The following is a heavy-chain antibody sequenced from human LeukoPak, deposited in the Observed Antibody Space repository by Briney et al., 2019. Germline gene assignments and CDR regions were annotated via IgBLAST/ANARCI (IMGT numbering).Heavy chain of an antibody. CDR3: ARGGLGYCSSTSCYKPTYYYYMDV. J-gene: IGHJ6*03. CDR2: IYYSGST. V-gene: IGHV4-59*01. D-gene: IGHD2-2*02. CDR1: ARLISMYY. Sequence: SETRSLTCTVSARLISMYYWSCIRQPPGKGLEWIGYIYYSGSTNYNPSLKSRVTISVDTSKNQFSLKLSSVTAADTAVYYCARGGLGYCSSTSCYKPTYYYYMDVWGKGTTVTVSS.